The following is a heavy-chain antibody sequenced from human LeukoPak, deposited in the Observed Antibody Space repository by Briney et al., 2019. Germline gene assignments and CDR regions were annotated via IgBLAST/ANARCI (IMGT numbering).Heavy chain of an antibody. CDR3: ARGRYNRFSCSSTSCYLDAFDI. V-gene: IGHV4-34*01. CDR2: INHSGST. D-gene: IGHD2-2*01. J-gene: IGHJ3*02. CDR1: GGSFSGYY. Sequence: SEILSLTCAVYGGSFSGYYWSWIRQPPGKGLEWIGEINHSGSTNYNPSLKSRVTISVDTSKNQFSLKLSSVTAADTAVYYCARGRYNRFSCSSTSCYLDAFDIWGQGTMVTVSS.